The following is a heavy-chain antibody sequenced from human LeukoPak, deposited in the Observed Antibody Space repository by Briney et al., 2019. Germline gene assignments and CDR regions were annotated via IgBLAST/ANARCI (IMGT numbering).Heavy chain of an antibody. D-gene: IGHD2-2*01. CDR1: GFIFSSYA. Sequence: GGSLRLSCAASGFIFSSYAMSWVRQAPGKGLEWVSAMSGSGSTYYADSVKGRFTITRDNSKNTLYLQMNSLRAEDTAVYYCAKDRSSSTSCSNYWGQGTLVTVSS. CDR2: MSGSGST. CDR3: AKDRSSSTSCSNY. V-gene: IGHV3-23*01. J-gene: IGHJ4*02.